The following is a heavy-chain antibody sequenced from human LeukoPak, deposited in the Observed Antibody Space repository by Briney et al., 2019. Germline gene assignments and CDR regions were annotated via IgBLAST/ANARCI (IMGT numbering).Heavy chain of an antibody. CDR3: AIYGGKGLDY. CDR1: GYTFTRFH. CDR2: ISAYNGNT. D-gene: IGHD4-23*01. Sequence: ASVKVSCKASGYTFTRFHMHWVRQAPGQGLEWMGWISAYNGNTNYAQKLQGRVTMTTDTSTSTAYMELRSLRSDDTAVYYCAIYGGKGLDYWGQGTLVTVSS. V-gene: IGHV1-18*04. J-gene: IGHJ4*02.